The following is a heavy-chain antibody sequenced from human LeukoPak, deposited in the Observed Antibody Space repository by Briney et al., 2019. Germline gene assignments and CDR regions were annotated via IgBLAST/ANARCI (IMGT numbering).Heavy chain of an antibody. CDR1: GFTFSDYY. Sequence: GGSLRLSRAASGFTFSDYYMSWIRQAPGKGLEWVSYISSSGSYTNYADSVKGRFTISRDNAKNSLYLQMNSLRAEDTAVYYCARDSWAAADPYYYYGMDVWGKGTTVTVSS. CDR3: ARDSWAAADPYYYYGMDV. V-gene: IGHV3-11*06. CDR2: ISSSGSYT. J-gene: IGHJ6*04. D-gene: IGHD6-13*01.